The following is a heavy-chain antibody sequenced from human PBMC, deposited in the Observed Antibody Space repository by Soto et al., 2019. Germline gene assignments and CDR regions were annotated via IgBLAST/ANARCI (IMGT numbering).Heavy chain of an antibody. D-gene: IGHD2-15*01. CDR2: INHSGST. CDR1: GGSFSGYY. CDR3: ARGGGYCSGGSCFYYYYYMDV. J-gene: IGHJ6*03. Sequence: QVQLQQWGAGLLKPSETLSLTCAVYGGSFSGYYWSWIRQPPGKGLEWIGEINHSGSTNYNPSLKSRVTISVDTSKSQFSLKLSSVTAADTAVYYCARGGGYCSGGSCFYYYYYMDVWGKGTTVTVSS. V-gene: IGHV4-34*01.